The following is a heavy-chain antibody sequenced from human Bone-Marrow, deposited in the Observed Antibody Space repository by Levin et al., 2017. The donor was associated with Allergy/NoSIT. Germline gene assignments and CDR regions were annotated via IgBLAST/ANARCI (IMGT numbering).Heavy chain of an antibody. CDR3: TRDRASGDVYPPRVPT. J-gene: IGHJ1*01. Sequence: LGESLKISCKASGYIFTNFGLSWVRQAPGQGLEWMGWVSGRNANTRYAQKFQDRITLTTDTSTRTASLELRSLRPDDTAVYYCTRDRASGDVYPPRVPTWGQGTLVTVSS. V-gene: IGHV1-18*01. D-gene: IGHD5/OR15-5a*01. CDR2: VSGRNANT. CDR1: GYIFTNFG.